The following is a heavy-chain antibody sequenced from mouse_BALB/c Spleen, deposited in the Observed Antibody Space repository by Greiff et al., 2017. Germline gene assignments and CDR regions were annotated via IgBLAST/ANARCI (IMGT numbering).Heavy chain of an antibody. J-gene: IGHJ3*01. CDR3: ARPTMITTWFAY. CDR1: GYSFTSYY. D-gene: IGHD2-4*01. V-gene: IGHV1S135*01. CDR2: IDPFNGGT. Sequence: VQLQQSGPELMKPGASVKISCKASGYSFTSYYMHWVKQSHGKSLEWIGYIDPFNGGTSYNQKFKGKATLTVDKSSSTAYMHLSSLTSEDSAVYYCARPTMITTWFAYWGQGTLVTVSA.